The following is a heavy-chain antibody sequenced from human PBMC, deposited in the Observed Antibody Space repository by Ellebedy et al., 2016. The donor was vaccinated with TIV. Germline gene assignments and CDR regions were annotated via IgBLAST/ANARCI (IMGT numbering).Heavy chain of an antibody. CDR3: APREVDY. CDR1: GFPFSSYS. CDR2: ISSSSSTI. J-gene: IGHJ4*02. D-gene: IGHD1-26*01. Sequence: GESLKISCAASGFPFSSYSMNWVRQAPGKGLEWVSYISSSSSTIYYADSVKGRFTISRDNAKNSLYLQMNSLRAEDTAVYYCAPREVDYWGQGTLVTVSS. V-gene: IGHV3-48*04.